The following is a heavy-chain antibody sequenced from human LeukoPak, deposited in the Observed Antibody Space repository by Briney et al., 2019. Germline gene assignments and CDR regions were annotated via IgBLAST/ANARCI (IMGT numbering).Heavy chain of an antibody. V-gene: IGHV4-59*01. CDR2: IYYSGST. CDR3: ARGVGSSSWLDP. CDR1: GGSISSYY. D-gene: IGHD6-13*01. Sequence: PSEPLSLTCSVSGGSISSYYWSWLRQPPGKGREWIGYIYYSGSTNYNPSLKSRGTISVYTSKNQFSLKLSSVTAADTAVYDCARGVGSSSWLDPWGQGTLVTVSS. J-gene: IGHJ5*02.